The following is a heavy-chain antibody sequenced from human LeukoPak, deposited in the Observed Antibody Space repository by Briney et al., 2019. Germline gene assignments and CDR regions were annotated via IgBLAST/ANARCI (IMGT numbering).Heavy chain of an antibody. CDR1: GFTFSSYS. V-gene: IGHV3-21*01. CDR3: AREGGRWELPPSQVNY. J-gene: IGHJ4*02. Sequence: GGSLRLSCAAPGFTFSSYSMNWVRQAPGKGLEWVSSISSSSSYIYYADSVKGRFTISRDNAKNSLYLQMNSLRAEDTAVYYCAREGGRWELPPSQVNYWGQGTLVTVSS. D-gene: IGHD1-26*01. CDR2: ISSSSSYI.